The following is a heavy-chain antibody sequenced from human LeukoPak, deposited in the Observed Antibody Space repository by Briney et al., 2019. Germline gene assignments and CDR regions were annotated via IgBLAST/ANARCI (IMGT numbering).Heavy chain of an antibody. CDR1: GGSISSYY. J-gene: IGHJ5*02. V-gene: IGHV4-59*01. CDR2: IYHTGST. D-gene: IGHD3-3*01. CDR3: ARGGVVMSRSHFDP. Sequence: PSETLPLTCTVSGGSISSYYWSWIRQPPGKGLEWIGYIYHTGSTSYNPSLKGRVTISVDTSKNQFSLKLSSVTAADTAVYYCARGGVVMSRSHFDPWGQGTLVTVSS.